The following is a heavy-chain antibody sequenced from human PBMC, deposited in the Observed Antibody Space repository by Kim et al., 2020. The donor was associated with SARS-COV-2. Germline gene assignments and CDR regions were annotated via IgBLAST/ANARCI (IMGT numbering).Heavy chain of an antibody. Sequence: GGSLRLSCAASGFTFSRQWMSWVRQAPGKVLEWVANINADGSDKSYVDSVKGRFTISRDNGKNSLFLQMDSLRAEDTAVYYCARAEIWGQGTLVTVSS. CDR3: ARAEI. V-gene: IGHV3-7*01. J-gene: IGHJ4*02. CDR1: GFTFSRQW. CDR2: INADGSDK.